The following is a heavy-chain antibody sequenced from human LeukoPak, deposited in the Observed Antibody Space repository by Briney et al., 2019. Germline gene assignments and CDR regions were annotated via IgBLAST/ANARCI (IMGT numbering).Heavy chain of an antibody. CDR3: ARDKDRSGWYWFDP. J-gene: IGHJ5*02. CDR2: IYSGGST. V-gene: IGHV3-66*01. D-gene: IGHD6-19*01. Sequence: GGSLRLSCAASGFTVSSNYMSWVRQAPGKGLEWVSVIYSGGSTYYADSVKGRFTISRDNSKNTLYLQMNSLRAEDTAVYYCARDKDRSGWYWFDPWGQGTLVTVSS. CDR1: GFTVSSNY.